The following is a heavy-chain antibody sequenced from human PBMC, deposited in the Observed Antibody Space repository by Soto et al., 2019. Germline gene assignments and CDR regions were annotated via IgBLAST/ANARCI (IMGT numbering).Heavy chain of an antibody. J-gene: IGHJ4*02. Sequence: GGSLRLSCAASGFTFSSYSMIWVRQAPGKGLEWVSSIGGSSGYIYCPDSLKGRFTISRDNAKNSLYLQMNSLRAEDTAVYYCARTNGAYSNYFDYWGQGTLVTVSS. CDR1: GFTFSSYS. CDR3: ARTNGAYSNYFDY. CDR2: IGGSSGYI. D-gene: IGHD2-8*01. V-gene: IGHV3-21*01.